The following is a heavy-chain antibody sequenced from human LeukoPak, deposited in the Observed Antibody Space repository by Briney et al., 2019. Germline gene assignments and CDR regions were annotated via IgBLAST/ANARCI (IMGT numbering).Heavy chain of an antibody. CDR1: GGSFSGYY. J-gene: IGHJ4*02. CDR2: INHSGST. CDR3: ARGAKGYRQQLVQYYFDY. Sequence: SETLSLTCAVYGGSFSGYYWSWLRQPPGKGLEWIGEINHSGSTNYNPSLKSRVTISVDTSKNQFSLKLSSVTAADTAVYYCARGAKGYRQQLVQYYFDYWGQGTLVTVSS. D-gene: IGHD6-13*01. V-gene: IGHV4-34*01.